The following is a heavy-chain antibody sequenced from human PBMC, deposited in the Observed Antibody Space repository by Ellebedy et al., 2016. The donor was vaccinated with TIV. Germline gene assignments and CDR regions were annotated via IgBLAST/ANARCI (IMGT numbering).Heavy chain of an antibody. CDR3: ARVCWAKVIEDAFDV. V-gene: IGHV3-30*19. Sequence: PGGSLRLSCATSGFTFSTYIMHWVRQAPGKGLEWVALISYHGRTTYYADSVKGRFTISRDNSKNTLYLQMAGLRDEDTAMYYCARVCWAKVIEDAFDVWGRGTLVTVSS. J-gene: IGHJ3*01. D-gene: IGHD3-16*02. CDR2: ISYHGRTT. CDR1: GFTFSTYI.